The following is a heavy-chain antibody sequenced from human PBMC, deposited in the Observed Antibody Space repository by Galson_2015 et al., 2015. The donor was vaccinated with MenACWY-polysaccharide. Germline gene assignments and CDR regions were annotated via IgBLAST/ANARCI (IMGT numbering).Heavy chain of an antibody. CDR2: IYTSGST. CDR3: ARGGGGLGSYYNVF. V-gene: IGHV4-4*07. J-gene: IGHJ4*02. Sequence: LEWIGRIYTSGSTKYNPSLKSRVTMSVDTSKSQFSLKLSSVTAADTAVYYCARGGGGLGSYYNVFWGQGTLVTVSS. D-gene: IGHD3-10*01.